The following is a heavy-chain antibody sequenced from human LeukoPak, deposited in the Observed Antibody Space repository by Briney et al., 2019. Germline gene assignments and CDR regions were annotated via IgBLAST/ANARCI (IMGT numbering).Heavy chain of an antibody. Sequence: ASVKVSCKTSGYTFTGYYMHWVRQAPGQGLEWMGWISGYNGNIKYAQNLQGRVTMTTDTSTSTAYMELRSLRSDDTAVYYCARDPASEYSSLDDYWGQGTLVTVSS. CDR3: ARDPASEYSSLDDY. CDR1: GYTFTGYY. D-gene: IGHD6-6*01. V-gene: IGHV1-18*04. J-gene: IGHJ4*02. CDR2: ISGYNGNI.